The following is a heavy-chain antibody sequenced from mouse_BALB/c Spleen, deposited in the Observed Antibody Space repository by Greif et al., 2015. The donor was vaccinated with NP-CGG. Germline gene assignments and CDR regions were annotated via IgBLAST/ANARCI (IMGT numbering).Heavy chain of an antibody. D-gene: IGHD2-2*01. CDR1: GFTFSSFG. V-gene: IGHV5-17*02. CDR2: ISSGSSTI. J-gene: IGHJ2*01. CDR3: ARSWLRREVYFDY. Sequence: EVKLMESGGGLVQPGGSRKLSCAASGFTFSSFGMHWVRQAPEKGLEWVAYISSGSSTIYYADTVKGRFTISRDNPKNTLFLQMTSLRSEDTAMYYCARSWLRREVYFDYWGQGTTLTVSS.